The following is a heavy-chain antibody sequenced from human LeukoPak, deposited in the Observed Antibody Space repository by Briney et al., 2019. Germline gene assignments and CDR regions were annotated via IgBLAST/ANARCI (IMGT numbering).Heavy chain of an antibody. J-gene: IGHJ1*01. V-gene: IGHV3-30-3*01. CDR1: GFTFSSYV. CDR2: ISYDGTSK. D-gene: IGHD6-13*01. Sequence: PGRSLRLSCAASGFTFSSYVMHWVRQAPGKGLEWVAVISYDGTSKYYADSVKGRFTISRDNSKNTLYLQMNSLRVDDTAVYYCARPRIAPHEYFQHWGQGTLVTVSS. CDR3: ARPRIAPHEYFQH.